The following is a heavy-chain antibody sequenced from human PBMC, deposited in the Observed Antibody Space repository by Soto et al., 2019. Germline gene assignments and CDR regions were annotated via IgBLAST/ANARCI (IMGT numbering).Heavy chain of an antibody. V-gene: IGHV3-48*03. D-gene: IGHD3-10*01. J-gene: IGHJ6*02. Sequence: HPGGSLRLSCAASGFTFSSYEMNWVRQAPGKGLEWVSYISSSGSTIYYADSVKGRFTISRDNAKNSLYLQMNSLRAEDTAVYYCARLDGGPLSRYYYGMDVWSQGTTVTVSS. CDR1: GFTFSSYE. CDR3: ARLDGGPLSRYYYGMDV. CDR2: ISSSGSTI.